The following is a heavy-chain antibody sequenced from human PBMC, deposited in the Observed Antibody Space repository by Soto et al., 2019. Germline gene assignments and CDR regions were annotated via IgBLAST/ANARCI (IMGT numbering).Heavy chain of an antibody. CDR2: IYYSGST. D-gene: IGHD4-17*01. CDR3: ARHRLRYFYDYMDV. Sequence: QVQLQESGPGLVKPSETLSLTCTVSGGSISSYYWSWIRQPPGKGLEWIGYIYYSGSTNYNPSLKSRITIAADTSKNQFSLKLSSVTAADTAVYYCARHRLRYFYDYMDVWGKGTTVTVSS. CDR1: GGSISSYY. V-gene: IGHV4-59*08. J-gene: IGHJ6*03.